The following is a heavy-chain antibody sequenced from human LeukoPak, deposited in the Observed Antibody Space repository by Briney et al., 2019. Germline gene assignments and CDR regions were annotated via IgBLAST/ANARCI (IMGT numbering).Heavy chain of an antibody. D-gene: IGHD3-10*01. Sequence: PSETLSLTCSVSGASISRYYYNWIRQTAGGGLEWIGRLYISGSTDYNPSLKSRVTISVDTSNNQFFLELTSVTAADTAVYFCARDLSGSLYFDYWGQGVLVTVSS. V-gene: IGHV4-4*07. CDR1: GASISRYY. CDR3: ARDLSGSLYFDY. CDR2: LYISGST. J-gene: IGHJ4*02.